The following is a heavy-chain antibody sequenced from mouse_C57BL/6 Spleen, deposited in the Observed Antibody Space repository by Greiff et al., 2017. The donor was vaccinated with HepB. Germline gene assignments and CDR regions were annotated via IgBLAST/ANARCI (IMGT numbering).Heavy chain of an antibody. V-gene: IGHV3-6*01. CDR2: ISYDGSN. Sequence: DVKLQESGPGLVKPSQSLSLTCSVTGYSITSDYYWNWIRQFPGNKLEWMGYISYDGSNNYNPSLKNRISITRDTSKNQFFLKLNSVTTEDTATYYCAREGNYYGSSPYFDYWGQGTTLTVSS. CDR3: AREGNYYGSSPYFDY. D-gene: IGHD1-1*01. J-gene: IGHJ2*01. CDR1: GYSITSDYY.